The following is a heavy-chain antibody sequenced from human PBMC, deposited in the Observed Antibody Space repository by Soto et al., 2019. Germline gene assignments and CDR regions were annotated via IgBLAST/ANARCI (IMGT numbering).Heavy chain of an antibody. V-gene: IGHV4-4*07. D-gene: IGHD1-1*01. CDR1: GASISGFY. J-gene: IGHJ5*02. CDR2: IYATGTT. Sequence: LSLTCTVSGASISGFYWSWIRKSAGKGLEWIGRIYATGTTDYNPSLKSRVMMSVDTSKKQFSLKLRSVTAADTAVYYCVRDGTKTLRDWFDPRGQGISVTVSS. CDR3: VRDGTKTLRDWFDP.